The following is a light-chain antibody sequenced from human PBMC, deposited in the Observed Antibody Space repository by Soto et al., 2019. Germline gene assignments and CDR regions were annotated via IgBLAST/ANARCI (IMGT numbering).Light chain of an antibody. J-gene: IGKJ5*01. Sequence: AIRMTQSPSSLSASTGDRVTITCRASQGISSYLAWYQQKPGKAPKLLIYAASTLQSGVPSRFGGSGSGTDFTLTISCLQSEDFATYYCQQYYSFPRLFGQGTRLEIK. V-gene: IGKV1-8*01. CDR2: AAS. CDR1: QGISSY. CDR3: QQYYSFPRL.